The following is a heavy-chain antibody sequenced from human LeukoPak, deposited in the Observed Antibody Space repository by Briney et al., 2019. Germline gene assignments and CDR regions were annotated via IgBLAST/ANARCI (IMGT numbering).Heavy chain of an antibody. CDR3: ARGDATWTQLWFSAFDI. V-gene: IGHV4-59*01. CDR2: IYYSGST. D-gene: IGHD5-18*01. J-gene: IGHJ3*02. Sequence: SETLSLTCTVSGGSISSYYWSWIRQPPGKGLEWIGYIYYSGSTNYNPSLKSRVTISVDTSKNQFSLKLSSVTAADTAVYYCARGDATWTQLWFSAFDIWGQGTMVTVSS. CDR1: GGSISSYY.